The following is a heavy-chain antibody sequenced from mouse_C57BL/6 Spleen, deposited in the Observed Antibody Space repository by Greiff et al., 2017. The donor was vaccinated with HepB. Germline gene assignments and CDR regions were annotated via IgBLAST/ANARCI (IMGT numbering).Heavy chain of an antibody. CDR3: ARHKASGNFDY. J-gene: IGHJ2*01. Sequence: EVQRVESGGGLVKPGGSLKLSCAASGFTFSSYTMSWVRQTPEKRLEWVATISGGGGNTYYPDSVKGRFTISRDNAKNTLYLQMSSLRSEDTALYYCARHKASGNFDYWGQGTTLTVSS. CDR1: GFTFSSYT. V-gene: IGHV5-9*01. CDR2: ISGGGGNT. D-gene: IGHD1-3*01.